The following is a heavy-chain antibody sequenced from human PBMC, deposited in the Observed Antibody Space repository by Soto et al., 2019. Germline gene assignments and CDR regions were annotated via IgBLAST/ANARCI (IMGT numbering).Heavy chain of an antibody. V-gene: IGHV1-8*01. Sequence: ASVKVSCKASGYTFTSYDINWVRQATGQGLEWMGWMNPNSGNTGYAQKFQGRVTMTRNTSISTAYMELSSLRSEDTAVYYCARVGDPAVVVPAALEKIRFLEVGVPVRYYGMDVWGQGTTVTVSS. D-gene: IGHD2-2*01. CDR1: GYTFTSYD. CDR3: ARVGDPAVVVPAALEKIRFLEVGVPVRYYGMDV. J-gene: IGHJ6*02. CDR2: MNPNSGNT.